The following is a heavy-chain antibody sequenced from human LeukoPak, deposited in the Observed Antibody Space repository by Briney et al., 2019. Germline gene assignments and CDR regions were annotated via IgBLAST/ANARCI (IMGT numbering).Heavy chain of an antibody. D-gene: IGHD4-17*01. Sequence: SETLSLTCAVYGGSFSGYYWSWIRQPPGKGLEWIGEINHSGSTNYNPSLKSRVTISVDTSKNQFSLKLSSVTAADTAVYYCARGRPDDYGDYPPGFDYWGQGTLVTVSS. CDR2: INHSGST. J-gene: IGHJ4*02. V-gene: IGHV4-34*01. CDR3: ARGRPDDYGDYPPGFDY. CDR1: GGSFSGYY.